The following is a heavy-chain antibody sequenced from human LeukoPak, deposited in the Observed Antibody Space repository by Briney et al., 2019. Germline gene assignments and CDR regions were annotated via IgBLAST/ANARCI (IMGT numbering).Heavy chain of an antibody. V-gene: IGHV1-18*01. J-gene: IGHJ5*02. CDR1: GYTFTSYG. CDR2: ISAYNGNT. Sequence: ASVKVSCKASGYTFTSYGISWVRQAPGQGLEWMGWISAYNGNTNYAQKLQGRVTMTTDTSTSTAYMELRSLRSDDTAVYYCARGQDIVVVPAGWFDPWGQGTLVTVSS. D-gene: IGHD2-2*01. CDR3: ARGQDIVVVPAGWFDP.